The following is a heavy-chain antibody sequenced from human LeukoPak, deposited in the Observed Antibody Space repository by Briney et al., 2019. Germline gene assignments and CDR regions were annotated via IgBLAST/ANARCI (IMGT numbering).Heavy chain of an antibody. CDR3: ARDRGYCRSTSCYSYWFDS. CDR1: GFIFSNYA. V-gene: IGHV3-30*04. J-gene: IGHJ5*01. CDR2: VLYDGETK. D-gene: IGHD2-2*03. Sequence: GGSLRLSCAASGFIFSNYALHWVRQAPGKGLEWVAVVLYDGETKYYADSVKGRFTISRDNPENMLYLQMNSLRPEDTGVYYCARDRGYCRSTSCYSYWFDSWGQGTLVTVSS.